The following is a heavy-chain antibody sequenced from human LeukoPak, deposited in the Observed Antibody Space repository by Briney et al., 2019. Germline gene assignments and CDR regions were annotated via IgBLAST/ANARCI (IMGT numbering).Heavy chain of an antibody. CDR1: GNSISSSSYY. D-gene: IGHD3-22*01. CDR2: INYYGST. V-gene: IGHV4-39*07. Sequence: SETLSLTCTVSGNSISSSSYYWVWIRQPPGKGLEWIGSINYYGSTYYNPSLKSRVTISVDTSKNQFSLKLSSVTAADTAVYYCASQRGRNYYDSSGYHDYWGQGTLVTISS. CDR3: ASQRGRNYYDSSGYHDY. J-gene: IGHJ4*02.